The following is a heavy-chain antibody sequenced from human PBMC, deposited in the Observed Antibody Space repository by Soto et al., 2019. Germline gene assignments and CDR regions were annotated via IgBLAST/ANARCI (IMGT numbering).Heavy chain of an antibody. J-gene: IGHJ6*02. V-gene: IGHV3-33*01. CDR2: IWYDGSNK. CDR3: ARALARDYYYYGMDV. Sequence: GGSLRLSCAASGFTFSSYGMHWVRQAPGKGLEWVAVIWYDGSNKYYADSVKGRFTISRDNSKNTLYLQMNSLRAEDTAVYYCARALARDYYYYGMDVWGQGTTVTVSS. CDR1: GFTFSSYG.